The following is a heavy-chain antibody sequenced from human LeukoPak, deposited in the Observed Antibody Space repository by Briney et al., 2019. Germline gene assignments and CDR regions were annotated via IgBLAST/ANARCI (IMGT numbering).Heavy chain of an antibody. CDR2: IKQDGSEK. Sequence: GGSLRLSCAASGFTFSSYWMSWVRQAPGKGLEWVANIKQDGSEKYYVDSVKGRFTISRDNAKNSLHLQMNSLRAEDTAVYYCARSYSSSWYVYWGQGTLVTVSS. J-gene: IGHJ4*02. CDR1: GFTFSSYW. D-gene: IGHD6-13*01. CDR3: ARSYSSSWYVY. V-gene: IGHV3-7*01.